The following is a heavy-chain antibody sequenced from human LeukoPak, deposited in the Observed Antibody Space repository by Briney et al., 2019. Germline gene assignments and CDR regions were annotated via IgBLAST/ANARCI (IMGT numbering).Heavy chain of an antibody. Sequence: SETLSLTCAVSGYSISSDYYWGWIRQPPGKGLEWIGRIYHSGSSYYNPTLKSRGTISIDTSKNKFSMKLSSVTAADTAVYYCARVYCSSTGCFAAYGGQGTLVTVSS. D-gene: IGHD2-2*01. J-gene: IGHJ4*02. CDR2: IYHSGSS. CDR1: GYSISSDYY. V-gene: IGHV4-38-2*01. CDR3: ARVYCSSTGCFAAY.